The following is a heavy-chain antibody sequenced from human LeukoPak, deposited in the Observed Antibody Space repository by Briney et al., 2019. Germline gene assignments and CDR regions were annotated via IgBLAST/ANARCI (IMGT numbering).Heavy chain of an antibody. Sequence: GGSLRLSCAASGFTFSSYSMNWVRQAPGKGLEWISYISSGSSTIYYADSVKGRFTISRDNAKNSLFPQMNSLRDEDTAVYFCARDQGMDVWGQGTTVTVSS. CDR1: GFTFSSYS. CDR2: ISSGSSTI. V-gene: IGHV3-48*02. CDR3: ARDQGMDV. J-gene: IGHJ6*02.